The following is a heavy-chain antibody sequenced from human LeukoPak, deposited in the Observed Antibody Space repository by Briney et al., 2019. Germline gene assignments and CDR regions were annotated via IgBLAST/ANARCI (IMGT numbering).Heavy chain of an antibody. CDR3: ASGDPGGPNDY. Sequence: KASETLSLTCAVYGGSFSGYYWTWIRQPPGKGLEWIGYIHYRGSTIYNPSLESRVTISVDTSKNQFSLRLSSVTAADTAVYYCASGDPGGPNDYWGQGTLVTVSS. CDR1: GGSFSGYY. J-gene: IGHJ4*02. D-gene: IGHD1-14*01. CDR2: IHYRGST. V-gene: IGHV4-59*01.